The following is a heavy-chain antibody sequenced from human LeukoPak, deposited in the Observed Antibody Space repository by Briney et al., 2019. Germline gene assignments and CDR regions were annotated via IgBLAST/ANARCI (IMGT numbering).Heavy chain of an antibody. CDR3: AKTTGGNYVTRRNPYYYYGMDV. J-gene: IGHJ6*02. Sequence: GRSLRLSCAASGFTFDDYAMHWVRQAPGKGLEWVSGISWNSGSIGYADSVKGRFTISRDNSKNTLYLQMNSLRAEDTAVYYCAKTTGGNYVTRRNPYYYYGMDVWGQGTTVTVSS. D-gene: IGHD4-11*01. CDR1: GFTFDDYA. V-gene: IGHV3-9*01. CDR2: ISWNSGSI.